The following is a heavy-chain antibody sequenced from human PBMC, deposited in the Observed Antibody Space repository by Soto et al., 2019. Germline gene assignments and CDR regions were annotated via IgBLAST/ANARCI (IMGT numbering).Heavy chain of an antibody. D-gene: IGHD2-15*01. J-gene: IGHJ3*02. CDR3: AADHCSGGSRYWDAFDI. CDR2: IVVGSGNT. V-gene: IGHV1-58*01. CDR1: GFTFTSSA. Sequence: SVKVSCKASGFTFTSSAVQWVRQARGQRLEWIGWIVVGSGNTNYAQKFQERVTITRDMSTSTAYMELSSLRSEDTAVYYCAADHCSGGSRYWDAFDIWGQGSMVTV.